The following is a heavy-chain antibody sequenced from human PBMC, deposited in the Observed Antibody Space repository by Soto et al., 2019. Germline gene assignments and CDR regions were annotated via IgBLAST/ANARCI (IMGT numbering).Heavy chain of an antibody. CDR2: INPNSGNT. Sequence: GASVKVSCKASGYPFTKYDINWVRQATGQGLEWMGWINPNSGNTGYSQKFQGRVTMTRNTSISTAYMELSSLRFDDTAVYYCARSPPRVEKNNYAGAWFDPWGQGTLVTVSS. D-gene: IGHD4-4*01. V-gene: IGHV1-8*01. CDR1: GYPFTKYD. CDR3: ARSPPRVEKNNYAGAWFDP. J-gene: IGHJ5*02.